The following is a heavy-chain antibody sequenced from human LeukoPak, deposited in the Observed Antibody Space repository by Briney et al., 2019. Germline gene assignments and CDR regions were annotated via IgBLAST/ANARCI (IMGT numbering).Heavy chain of an antibody. CDR1: DFSFGNFY. V-gene: IGHV3-21*01. CDR2: ISSSSTYI. D-gene: IGHD1/OR15-1a*01. CDR3: MSGRTMADN. Sequence: GGSPRLSCAASDFSFGNFYMNWVRQAPGEGLEWVSSISSSSTYISYSDSVKGRFTISRDNAKRSVFMHMNSLRAEDTAVYYCMSGRTMADNWGQGTLVTVST. J-gene: IGHJ4*02.